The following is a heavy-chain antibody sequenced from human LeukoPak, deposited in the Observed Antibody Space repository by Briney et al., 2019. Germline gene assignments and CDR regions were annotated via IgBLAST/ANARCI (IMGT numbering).Heavy chain of an antibody. J-gene: IGHJ4*02. CDR2: INPNSGGT. V-gene: IGHV1-2*04. Sequence: ASVKVSCKASGYTFTGYYMHWVRQAPGQGLEWMGWINPNSGGTNYAQKFQGWVTMTRDTSISTAYMELSRLRSDDTAVYYCARDQGCSGGGCYSPLDYWGQGTLVTVSS. CDR3: ARDQGCSGGGCYSPLDY. CDR1: GYTFTGYY. D-gene: IGHD2-15*01.